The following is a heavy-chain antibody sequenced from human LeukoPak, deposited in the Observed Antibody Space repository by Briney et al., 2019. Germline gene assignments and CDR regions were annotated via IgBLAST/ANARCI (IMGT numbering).Heavy chain of an antibody. J-gene: IGHJ4*02. D-gene: IGHD6-13*01. CDR3: ARASSNWYSKY. CDR2: ISSSTSYI. V-gene: IGHV3-21*01. CDR1: GFTFSSYN. Sequence: GGSLRLSCAASGFTFSSYNMNWVRQAPGKGLEWVSSISSSTSYIYYADSVKGRFTISRDNAKNSLYLQMNSLRAEDTAVYYCARASSNWYSKYWGQGTLVTVSS.